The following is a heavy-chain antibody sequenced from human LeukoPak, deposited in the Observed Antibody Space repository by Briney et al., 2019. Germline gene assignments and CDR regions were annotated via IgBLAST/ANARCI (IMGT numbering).Heavy chain of an antibody. Sequence: PGGSLRLSCAVSGFTVSNNYMSWVRQAPGKGLEWVSVIYSNGNTYYADSVKGRFTISRDNSKNIVYLQMNSLRAEDTAIYFCAREWGSRTYYNDWGQGTLVTVSS. CDR1: GFTVSNNY. J-gene: IGHJ4*02. V-gene: IGHV3-53*01. CDR2: IYSNGNT. D-gene: IGHD3-10*01. CDR3: AREWGSRTYYND.